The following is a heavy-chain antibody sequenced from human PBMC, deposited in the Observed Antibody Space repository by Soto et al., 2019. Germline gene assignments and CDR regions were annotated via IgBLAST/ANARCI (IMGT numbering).Heavy chain of an antibody. CDR1: AFSLSTGGVG. CDR2: IYWDDDK. V-gene: IGHV2-5*02. J-gene: IGHJ6*02. D-gene: IGHD2-21*02. CDR3: IQSRCGGDCLQSYASYYYYGMDV. Sequence: QITLKESGPTLVKPTQTLTLTCTFSAFSLSTGGVGVGWIRQPPGKALEWLALIYWDDDKRYSPSLRSRLTITKDTSKTQVVRTMTNMDPVDTATYSCIQSRCGGDCLQSYASYYYYGMDVWGQGTTVTVSS.